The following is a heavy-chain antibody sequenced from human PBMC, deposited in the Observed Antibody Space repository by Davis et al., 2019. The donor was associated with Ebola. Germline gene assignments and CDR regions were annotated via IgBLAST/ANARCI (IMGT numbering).Heavy chain of an antibody. J-gene: IGHJ4*02. CDR1: GFTFSAYW. CDR3: RGNHYDIDF. Sequence: GESLKISCTASGFTFSAYWMHWVRHVPGKGVPWVSRINADGSNTDYADYVKGRFTIARDNGKNTLYLEMSSLRADDTAVYYCRGNHYDIDFWGQGTLVTVSS. V-gene: IGHV3-74*01. D-gene: IGHD3-22*01. CDR2: INADGSNT.